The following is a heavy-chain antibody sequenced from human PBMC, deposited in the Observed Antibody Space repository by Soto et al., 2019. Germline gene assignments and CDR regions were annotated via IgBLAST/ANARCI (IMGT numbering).Heavy chain of an antibody. Sequence: QVQLVQSGAEVKKTGASVKVSCRTSGYTFINHGISWVRPAPGQGLAWMGWVSGHDGNTKDAQKFKGRVTMTTETCTTTAYMELRSLTSDDTALYFCGRDFYPLAYYSDYWGQGTLVTVSS. CDR1: GYTFINHG. CDR2: VSGHDGNT. CDR3: GRDFYPLAYYSDY. J-gene: IGHJ4*02. V-gene: IGHV1-18*04.